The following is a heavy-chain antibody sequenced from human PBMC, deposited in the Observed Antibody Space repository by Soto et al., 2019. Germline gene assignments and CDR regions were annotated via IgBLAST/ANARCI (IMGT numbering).Heavy chain of an antibody. CDR1: GYSFTSYW. V-gene: IGHV5-10-1*01. D-gene: IGHD6-6*01. CDR2: INPSDSYT. Sequence: GESLKISCKGSGYSFTSYWNSWVRQMPGKGLEWMGRINPSDSYTNYSPSFQGHITITADKSISTAYLQWSSLKASDTAMYYCARGQAARPSLEGDYWGQGTLVTVSS. J-gene: IGHJ4*02. CDR3: ARGQAARPSLEGDY.